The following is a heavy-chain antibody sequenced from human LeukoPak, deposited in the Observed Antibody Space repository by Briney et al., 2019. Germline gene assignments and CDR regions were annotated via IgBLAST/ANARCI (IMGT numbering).Heavy chain of an antibody. V-gene: IGHV3-11*01. D-gene: IGHD2-2*01. CDR2: MSSSDNPI. CDR3: ARDRAGSSTSCYDY. Sequence: GGSLRLSCAASGFSFSDHYMSWIRQAPGKGLEWVSYMSSSDNPIYYADSVKGRFTISRDNAKNSLYLQMNNPRAEDTAVYYCARDRAGSSTSCYDYWGQGTLVTVSS. J-gene: IGHJ4*02. CDR1: GFSFSDHY.